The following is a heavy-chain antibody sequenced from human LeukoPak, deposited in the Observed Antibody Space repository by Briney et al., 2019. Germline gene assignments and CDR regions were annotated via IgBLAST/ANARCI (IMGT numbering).Heavy chain of an antibody. J-gene: IGHJ4*02. Sequence: PGGSLRLSCAASGFTFSSYSMNWVRQAPGKGLEWVSSISSSSSYIYYADSVKGRFTISRDNAKNSLYLQMNSLRAEDTAVYYCARDRQLNYGDYPSGGYYFDYWGQGTLVTVSS. D-gene: IGHD4-17*01. V-gene: IGHV3-21*01. CDR1: GFTFSSYS. CDR3: ARDRQLNYGDYPSGGYYFDY. CDR2: ISSSSSYI.